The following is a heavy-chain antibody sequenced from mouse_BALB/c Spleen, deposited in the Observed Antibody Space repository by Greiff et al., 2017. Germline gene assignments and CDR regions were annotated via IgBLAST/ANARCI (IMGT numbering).Heavy chain of an antibody. Sequence: VHLVESGAELVRPGASVTLSCKASGYTFTDYEMHWVKQTPVHGLEWIGAIDPETGGTAYNQKFKGKATLTADKSSSTAYMELRSLTSEDSAVYYCTRSYRYDAWFAYWGQGTLVTVSA. CDR2: IDPETGGT. CDR1: GYTFTDYE. V-gene: IGHV1-15*01. CDR3: TRSYRYDAWFAY. D-gene: IGHD2-14*01. J-gene: IGHJ3*01.